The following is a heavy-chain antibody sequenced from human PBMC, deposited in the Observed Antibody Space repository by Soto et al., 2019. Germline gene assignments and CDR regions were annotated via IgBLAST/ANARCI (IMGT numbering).Heavy chain of an antibody. CDR2: ISSSGSTI. Sequence: GGSLRLSCAASGFTFSDYYMSWIRQAPGKGLEWVSYISSSGSTIYYADSVKGRFTISRDNAKNSLYLQMNSLRAEDTAVYYCARWVVVVAAATPYFDYWGQGTLVTVSS. J-gene: IGHJ4*02. D-gene: IGHD2-15*01. CDR3: ARWVVVVAAATPYFDY. CDR1: GFTFSDYY. V-gene: IGHV3-11*01.